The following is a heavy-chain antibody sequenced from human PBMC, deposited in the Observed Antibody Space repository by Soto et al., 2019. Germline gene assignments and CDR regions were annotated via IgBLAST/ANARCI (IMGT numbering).Heavy chain of an antibody. CDR3: ARGVTMVRGVIIDYFDY. V-gene: IGHV3-13*04. CDR1: GFTFSSYD. J-gene: IGHJ4*02. Sequence: EVQLVESGGGLVQPGGSLRLSRAASGFTFSSYDMHWVRQATGKGLEWVSAIGTAGDTYYPGSVKGRFTISRENTKNSLYLQMNSLRAGDTAVYYCARGVTMVRGVIIDYFDYWGQGTLVTVSS. D-gene: IGHD3-10*01. CDR2: IGTAGDT.